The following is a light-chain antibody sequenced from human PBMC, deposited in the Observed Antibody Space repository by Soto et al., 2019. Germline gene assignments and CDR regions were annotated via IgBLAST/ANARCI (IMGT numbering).Light chain of an antibody. Sequence: QSVLTQPPSASGTPGQRVTISCSGSSSNIGSNTVNWYQQLPGTAPKLLIYSNNQRPSGVPDRFSGSKSGTSASLAISGLHSEDEADYYCAAWDDSLWVFGTGTKLTVL. J-gene: IGLJ1*01. V-gene: IGLV1-44*01. CDR2: SNN. CDR1: SSNIGSNT. CDR3: AAWDDSLWV.